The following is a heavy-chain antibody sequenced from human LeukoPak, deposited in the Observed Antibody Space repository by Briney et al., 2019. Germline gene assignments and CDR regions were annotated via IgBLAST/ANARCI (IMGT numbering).Heavy chain of an antibody. CDR1: GYSFTSYW. D-gene: IGHD6-13*01. V-gene: IGHV5-51*01. CDR3: ARMSQQLVGGYYYYYMDV. Sequence: GESLKISCKGSGYSFTSYWIGWVRQMPGKGLEWMGIIYPGDSDTRYSPSFQGQVTISADKSISTAYLQWSSLKASDTAVYYCARMSQQLVGGYYYYYMDVWGKGTTVTISS. CDR2: IYPGDSDT. J-gene: IGHJ6*03.